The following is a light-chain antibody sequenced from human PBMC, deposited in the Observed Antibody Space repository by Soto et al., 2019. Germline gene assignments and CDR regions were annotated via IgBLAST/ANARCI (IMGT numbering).Light chain of an antibody. V-gene: IGKV3-20*01. J-gene: IGKJ3*01. CDR2: AAS. CDR1: QSVSSSY. Sequence: ELVLTQSPGTLSLSPGEGATLSCGASQSVSSSYFAWYQQKPGQAPRLLIYAASSRATGVPDRFSGSGSGTDFTLTITRLEPEDFAVYYCQHYGTSPFTFGPGTKVEIK. CDR3: QHYGTSPFT.